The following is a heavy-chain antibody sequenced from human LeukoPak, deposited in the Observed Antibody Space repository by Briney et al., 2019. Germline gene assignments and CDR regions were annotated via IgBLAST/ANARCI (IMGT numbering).Heavy chain of an antibody. CDR2: IYSDGST. CDR1: GFTVSSNY. D-gene: IGHD3-22*01. Sequence: PGGSLRLSCAASGFTVSSNYMSWVRQAPGKGLEWVSVIYSDGSTYDADSVKGRFTISRDNAKNSLYLQMNSLRAEDTAVYYCARVGYDGTGYYSLGNYWGQGTLVSVST. J-gene: IGHJ4*02. CDR3: ARVGYDGTGYYSLGNY. V-gene: IGHV3-66*01.